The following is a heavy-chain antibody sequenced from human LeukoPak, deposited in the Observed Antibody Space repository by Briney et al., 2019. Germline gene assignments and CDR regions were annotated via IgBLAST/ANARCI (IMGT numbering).Heavy chain of an antibody. Sequence: PGGSLRLSCAASGFTFRDDNMNWVRQAPGKGLEWVSYISPGSTTIYYADSVKGRFTISRDNAKNSLYLQMNSLRAEDTAVYYCATGTLGGWHYFDYWGQGTLVTVSS. V-gene: IGHV3-48*01. D-gene: IGHD2-15*01. CDR3: ATGTLGGWHYFDY. J-gene: IGHJ4*02. CDR1: GFTFRDDN. CDR2: ISPGSTTI.